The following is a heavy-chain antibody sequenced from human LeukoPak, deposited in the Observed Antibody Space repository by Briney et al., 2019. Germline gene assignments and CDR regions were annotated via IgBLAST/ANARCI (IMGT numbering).Heavy chain of an antibody. V-gene: IGHV4-39*01. CDR1: GGSISSSSYY. D-gene: IGHD2-15*01. J-gene: IGHJ5*02. CDR3: ARHAGYCSGGSCYPANWFDP. CDR2: IYYSGST. Sequence: SETLSLTCTVFGGSISSSSYYWGWIRQPPGKGLGWIGSIYYSGSTYYNPSLKSRVTISVDTSKNQFSLKLSSVTAADTAVYYCARHAGYCSGGSCYPANWFDPWGQGTLVTVSS.